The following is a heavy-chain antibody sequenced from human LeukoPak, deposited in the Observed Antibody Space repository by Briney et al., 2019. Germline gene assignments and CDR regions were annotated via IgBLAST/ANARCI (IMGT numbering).Heavy chain of an antibody. Sequence: GGSLRLSCAASGFTFYDYAMHWVRQAPGKGLEWVSHISWNSGSITYADSVEGRFTISRDNAKNSLYLQMNSLRAEDTALYYCVKSPGYNYGSSVYFDYWGQGTLVTVSS. CDR2: ISWNSGSI. V-gene: IGHV3-9*01. J-gene: IGHJ4*02. CDR3: VKSPGYNYGSSVYFDY. CDR1: GFTFYDYA. D-gene: IGHD3-10*01.